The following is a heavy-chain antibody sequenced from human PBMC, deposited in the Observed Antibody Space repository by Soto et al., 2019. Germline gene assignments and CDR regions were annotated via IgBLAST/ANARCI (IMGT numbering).Heavy chain of an antibody. Sequence: QVQLQESGPGLVKPSETLSLTCTVSGGSISSYYWSWIRQPPGKGLEWIGYIYYSGSTNYNPSLKSRFTISVDTSKNQCSLKLSSVTAADTAVYYCARHLYYYGSGSYSPFDYWGQGTLVTVSS. V-gene: IGHV4-59*08. CDR3: ARHLYYYGSGSYSPFDY. CDR2: IYYSGST. CDR1: GGSISSYY. J-gene: IGHJ4*02. D-gene: IGHD3-10*01.